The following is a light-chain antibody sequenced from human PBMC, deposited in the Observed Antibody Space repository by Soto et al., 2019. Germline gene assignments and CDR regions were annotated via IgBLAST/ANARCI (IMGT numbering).Light chain of an antibody. J-gene: IGKJ1*01. CDR1: QSVSSSY. CDR3: QQYSSSRWT. V-gene: IGKV3-20*01. CDR2: GAS. Sequence: DIVLTQSPGTLSLSPGERATLACRASQSVSSSYLAWYQHKPGQHPRLLIYGASSRATCIPDRFSGSGSWTDFSRTLRRLEHEELVVYYCQQYSSSRWTFVQGAKVDIK.